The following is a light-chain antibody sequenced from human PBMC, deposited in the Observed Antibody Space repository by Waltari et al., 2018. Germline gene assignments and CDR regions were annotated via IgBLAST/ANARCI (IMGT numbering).Light chain of an antibody. J-gene: IGKJ1*01. CDR2: AAS. V-gene: IGKV1-39*01. Sequence: DIQMTQSPSSLSASVGDRVTITCRASQSISSYLHWYQQKPGKAPKLLIYAASSLQSGVPSRFSGSGSGTDFTLTISNLQPEDFATYYCQQSHSTPRTFGQGTKVEIK. CDR1: QSISSY. CDR3: QQSHSTPRT.